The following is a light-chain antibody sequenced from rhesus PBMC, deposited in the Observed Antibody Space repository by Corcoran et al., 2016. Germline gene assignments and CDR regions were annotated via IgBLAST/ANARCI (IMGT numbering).Light chain of an antibody. CDR1: QDISSY. CDR2: KAS. J-gene: IGKJ3*01. CDR3: QQQNSYPLA. V-gene: IGKV1-25*01. Sequence: DIQMTQSPSSLSASVGDTVTIICRASQDISSYLAWYQQKPGKAPKLLIYKASYLQDGVPSRLSGSGSGTDFTLTINSLPPADFATYYCQQQNSYPLAFDPGTKLDI.